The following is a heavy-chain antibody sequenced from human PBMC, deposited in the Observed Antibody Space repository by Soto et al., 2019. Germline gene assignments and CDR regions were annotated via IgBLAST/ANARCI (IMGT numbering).Heavy chain of an antibody. CDR1: GGSFSGYY. Sequence: SETLSLTCAVYGGSFSGYYWSWIRQPPGKGLEWIGEINHSGSTNYNPSLKSRVTISVDTSKNQFSLKLSSVTAADTAVYYCARGVPAAIGYYYYMDVWGKGTTVTVSS. CDR2: INHSGST. J-gene: IGHJ6*03. CDR3: ARGVPAAIGYYYYMDV. D-gene: IGHD2-2*02. V-gene: IGHV4-34*01.